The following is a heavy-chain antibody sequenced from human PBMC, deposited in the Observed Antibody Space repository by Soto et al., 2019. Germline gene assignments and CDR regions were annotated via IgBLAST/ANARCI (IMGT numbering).Heavy chain of an antibody. CDR3: AKDFAPYCGGDCYSGY. Sequence: GGSLRLSCAASGFTFSSYSMNWVRQAPGKGLEWVSYISSSSSTIYYADSVKGRFTISRDNAKNSLYLQMNSLRAEDTAVYYCAKDFAPYCGGDCYSGYWGQGTLVTVSS. CDR1: GFTFSSYS. D-gene: IGHD2-21*02. V-gene: IGHV3-48*01. CDR2: ISSSSSTI. J-gene: IGHJ4*02.